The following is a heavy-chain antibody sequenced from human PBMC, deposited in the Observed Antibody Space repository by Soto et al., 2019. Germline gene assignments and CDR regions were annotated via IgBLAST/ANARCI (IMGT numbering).Heavy chain of an antibody. CDR2: INHSGST. J-gene: IGHJ6*02. V-gene: IGHV4-34*01. Sequence: PSETLSLTCAVYGGSFSGYYWSWIRQPPGKGLEWIGEINHSGSTNYNPSLKSRVTISVDTSKNQFSLKLSSVTAADTAVYYCARGWWQVVPAAPTIHLYYYYYYGMDVWGQGTTVTVSS. CDR1: GGSFSGYY. D-gene: IGHD2-2*01. CDR3: ARGWWQVVPAAPTIHLYYYYYYGMDV.